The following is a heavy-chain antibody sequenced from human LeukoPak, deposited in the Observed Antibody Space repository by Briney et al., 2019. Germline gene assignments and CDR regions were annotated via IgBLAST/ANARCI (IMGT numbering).Heavy chain of an antibody. D-gene: IGHD3-22*01. CDR2: ISGSGGSI. CDR1: GFTFSSYA. CDR3: AKGVYYDGSAYNAFDI. Sequence: GGSLRLSCAASGFTFSSYAMSWVRQAPGKGLEWVSAISGSGGSIYYADSVKGRFIISRDNSKNTLYLQMNSLRAEDTAVYYCAKGVYYDGSAYNAFDIWGQGTMVTVSS. V-gene: IGHV3-23*01. J-gene: IGHJ3*02.